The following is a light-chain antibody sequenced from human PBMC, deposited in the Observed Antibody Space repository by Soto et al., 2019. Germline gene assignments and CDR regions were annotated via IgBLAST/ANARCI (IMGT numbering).Light chain of an antibody. V-gene: IGKV3-20*01. CDR2: GAS. CDR1: QSVRSRY. CDR3: QQYGSSPLT. Sequence: EIVLTQSPGTLSLSPGERATLSCRASQSVRSRYLAWYQQKPGQAPRLLIHGASSRATGIPDRFSGSGSGTDFSLNISSLEPEEFEVYYWQQYGSSPLTFGQGTKLEIK. J-gene: IGKJ1*01.